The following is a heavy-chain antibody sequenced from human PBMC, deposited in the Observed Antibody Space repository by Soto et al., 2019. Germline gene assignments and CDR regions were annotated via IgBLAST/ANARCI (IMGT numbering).Heavy chain of an antibody. V-gene: IGHV6-1*01. D-gene: IGHD2-2*01. CDR2: TYYRSKWYN. J-gene: IGHJ6*02. CDR1: GDSVSSNSAA. CDR3: ARGVYCSSTSCANYYYYGMDV. Sequence: SQTLSLTCAISGDSVSSNSAAWNWIRQSPSRGLEWLGRTYYRSKWYNDYAVSVKSRITINPDTSKNQFSLQLNSVTPEDTAVYYCARGVYCSSTSCANYYYYGMDVWGQGTTVTVSS.